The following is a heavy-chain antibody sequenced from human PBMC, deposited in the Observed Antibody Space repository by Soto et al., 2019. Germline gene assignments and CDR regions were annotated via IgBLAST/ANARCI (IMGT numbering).Heavy chain of an antibody. J-gene: IGHJ5*02. Sequence: QVQLVQSGAEVKKPGSSVKVSCKASGGTFSSYAISWVRQAPGQGLEWMGGIIPIFGTANYAQKFQARVTITADESTSTAYIELSSLRSEDTAVYYCARDPSLITGTKVFDPGGQGTLVAVSS. CDR1: GGTFSSYA. D-gene: IGHD1-7*01. CDR3: ARDPSLITGTKVFDP. CDR2: IIPIFGTA. V-gene: IGHV1-69*12.